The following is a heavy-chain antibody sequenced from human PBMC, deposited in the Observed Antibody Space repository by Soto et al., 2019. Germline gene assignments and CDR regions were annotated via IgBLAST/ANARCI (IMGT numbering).Heavy chain of an antibody. Sequence: GGSLRLSCAASGFTFSSYSMNWVRQAPGKGLEWVSYISSSSTIYYADSVKGRFTISRDNAKNSLYLQMNSLRAEDTAVYYCARVRIAAGYYYMDVWGKGTTVTVSS. CDR3: ARVRIAAGYYYMDV. J-gene: IGHJ6*03. CDR2: ISSSSTI. CDR1: GFTFSSYS. V-gene: IGHV3-48*01. D-gene: IGHD6-13*01.